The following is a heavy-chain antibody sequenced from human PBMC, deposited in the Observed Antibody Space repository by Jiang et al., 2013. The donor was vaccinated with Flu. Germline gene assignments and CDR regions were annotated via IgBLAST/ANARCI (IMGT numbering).Heavy chain of an antibody. V-gene: IGHV1-3*01. J-gene: IGHJ4*02. CDR2: INAGNGNT. D-gene: IGHD5-24*01. CDR1: GCTFTSYA. CDR3: ARVRRDGYNLVYFDY. Sequence: SGAEVKKPGASVKVSCKASGCTFTSYAMHWVRQAPGQRLEWMGWINAGNGNTKYSQKFQGRVTITRDTSASTAYMELSSLRSEDTAVYYCARVRRDGYNLVYFDYWGQGTLVTVSS.